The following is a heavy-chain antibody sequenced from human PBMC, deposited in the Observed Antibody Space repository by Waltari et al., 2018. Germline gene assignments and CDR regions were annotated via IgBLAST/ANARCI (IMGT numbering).Heavy chain of an antibody. J-gene: IGHJ6*02. V-gene: IGHV4-34*01. Sequence: QVQLQQWGAGLLRPSETLSLTCAVYGASFRVYYWSWIRQPPGKGLEWIGEVNYYGRTNYNPSLKSRVTISVDRSKKQFSLKVTSVTAADTALYFCAGVAPIVPYYGLNVWGQGTTVAVSS. CDR1: GASFRVYY. CDR3: AGVAPIVPYYGLNV. D-gene: IGHD6-6*01. CDR2: VNYYGRT.